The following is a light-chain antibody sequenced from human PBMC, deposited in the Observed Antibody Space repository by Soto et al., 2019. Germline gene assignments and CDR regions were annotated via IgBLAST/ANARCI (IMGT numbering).Light chain of an antibody. CDR3: MQALQTPWA. J-gene: IGKJ1*01. CDR2: LGS. V-gene: IGKV2-28*01. Sequence: DLVMTQSPLSLPVTPGEPASISCRSSQSLLQTNGYNYLDWYLQKPGQSPQLLIYLGSNRASGVPDRFSGSGSGTDSTLKISRVEAEDVGVYYCMQALQTPWAFGQGTKVEIK. CDR1: QSLLQTNGYNY.